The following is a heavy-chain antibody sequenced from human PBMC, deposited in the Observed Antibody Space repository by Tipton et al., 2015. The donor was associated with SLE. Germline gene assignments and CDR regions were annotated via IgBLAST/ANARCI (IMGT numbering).Heavy chain of an antibody. Sequence: TLSLTCAVYGGSFSGYYWSWIRQPPGKGLEWIGEINHSGSTNYNPSLKSRVTISGDTSKNQFSLKLSSVTAADTAVYYCARGGGWALCYFAYGGQGTLVTVSS. CDR3: ARGGGWALCYFAY. D-gene: IGHD2/OR15-2a*01. CDR2: INHSGST. CDR1: GGSFSGYY. J-gene: IGHJ4*02. V-gene: IGHV4-34*01.